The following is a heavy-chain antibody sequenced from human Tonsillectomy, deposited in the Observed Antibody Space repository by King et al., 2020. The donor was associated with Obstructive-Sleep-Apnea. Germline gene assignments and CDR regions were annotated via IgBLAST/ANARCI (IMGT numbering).Heavy chain of an antibody. J-gene: IGHJ4*02. CDR3: ARDPRVSGPNFAF. Sequence: VQLVASGGGVVQPGRSLRLSCAASGFTFSTYALHWVRQAPGKGLEWVALISYDGSNIYYADSVKGRFTISRDNSKNTLYLQMNSLRPEDTSVYYCARDPRVSGPNFAFWGQGTLVTVSS. D-gene: IGHD5/OR15-5a*01. CDR2: ISYDGSNI. CDR1: GFTFSTYA. V-gene: IGHV3-30-3*01.